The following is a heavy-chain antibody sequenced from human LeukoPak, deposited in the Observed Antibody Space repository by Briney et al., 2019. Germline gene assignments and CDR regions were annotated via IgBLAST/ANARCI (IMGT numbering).Heavy chain of an antibody. D-gene: IGHD3-16*02. CDR2: IYYTGTT. V-gene: IGHV4-61*01. Sequence: SETLSLTCTVSAGSVSNGNYYWSWLRQPPGKALEWIGYIYYTGTTYYIPSLEGRVTISVDTSKNQFSVKLNSVTAADTAVYYCARGGGVIVTPPDYWGQGTLVTVSS. CDR3: ARGGGVIVTPPDY. CDR1: AGSVSNGNYY. J-gene: IGHJ4*02.